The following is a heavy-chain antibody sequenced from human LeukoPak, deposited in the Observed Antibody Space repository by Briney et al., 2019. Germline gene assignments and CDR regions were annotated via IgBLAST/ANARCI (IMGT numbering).Heavy chain of an antibody. CDR1: GFTFSSYS. D-gene: IGHD3-22*01. V-gene: IGHV3-48*02. Sequence: GGSLRLSCAASGFTFSSYSMNWVRQAPGKGLEWVSYISSSSSTIYYADSVKGRFTISRDNAKNSLYLQMNSLRDEDTAVYYCASSPHYYDSSGYPRLYYFDNWGQGTLVTVSS. J-gene: IGHJ4*02. CDR2: ISSSSSTI. CDR3: ASSPHYYDSSGYPRLYYFDN.